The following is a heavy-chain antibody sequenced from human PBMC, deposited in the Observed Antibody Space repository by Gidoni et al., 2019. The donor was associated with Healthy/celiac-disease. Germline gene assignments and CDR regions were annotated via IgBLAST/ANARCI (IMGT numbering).Heavy chain of an antibody. CDR1: GYSFTSYW. V-gene: IGHV5-51*01. CDR3: ARGTRGYDILTGYYDY. Sequence: EVQLVQSGAEVKKPGESLKISCKGSGYSFTSYWIGWVRQMPGKGLEGMGIIYPGDSDTRYSPSFQGQVTISADKSISTAYLQWSSLKASDTAMYYCARGTRGYDILTGYYDYWGQGTLVTVSS. D-gene: IGHD3-9*01. CDR2: IYPGDSDT. J-gene: IGHJ4*02.